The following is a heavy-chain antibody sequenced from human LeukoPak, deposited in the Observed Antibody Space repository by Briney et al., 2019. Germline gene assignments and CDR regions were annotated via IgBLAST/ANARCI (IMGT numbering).Heavy chain of an antibody. CDR1: GGTFSSYA. CDR2: IIPIFGTA. Sequence: SVKVSCKASGGTFSSYAISWVRQAPGQGLEWMGGIIPIFGTANYAQKFQGRVTITADESTSTAYMELSSLRSEDTAVYYCARDDYGGNSGDFDYWGQGTLVAVSS. D-gene: IGHD4-23*01. CDR3: ARDDYGGNSGDFDY. J-gene: IGHJ4*02. V-gene: IGHV1-69*01.